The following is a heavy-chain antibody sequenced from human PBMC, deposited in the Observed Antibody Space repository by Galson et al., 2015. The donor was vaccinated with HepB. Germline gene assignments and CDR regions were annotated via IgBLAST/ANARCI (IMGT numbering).Heavy chain of an antibody. Sequence: SLRLSCAASGFTFSSYAMSWVRQAPGKGLEWVSAISGSGGSTYYADSVKGRFTISRDNSRNTLYLQMNSLRAEDTAVYYCAKDLGYCSSTSCEMGGYWGQGTLVTVSS. CDR3: AKDLGYCSSTSCEMGGY. CDR1: GFTFSSYA. J-gene: IGHJ4*02. CDR2: ISGSGGST. D-gene: IGHD2-2*01. V-gene: IGHV3-23*01.